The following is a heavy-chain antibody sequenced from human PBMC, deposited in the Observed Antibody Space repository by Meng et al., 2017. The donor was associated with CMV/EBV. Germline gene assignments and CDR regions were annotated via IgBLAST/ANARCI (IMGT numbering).Heavy chain of an antibody. V-gene: IGHV3-21*01. CDR3: ARDIGVARYDWYGMDV. CDR2: ISSSSSYI. J-gene: IGHJ6*02. CDR1: GFTFSSYS. D-gene: IGHD1-1*01. Sequence: GESLKISCAASGFTFSSYSMNWVRQAPGKGLEWVSSISSSSSYIYNADSVKGRFTISRDNAKNSLYLQMNSLRAEDTAVYYCARDIGVARYDWYGMDVWGQGTTVTVSS.